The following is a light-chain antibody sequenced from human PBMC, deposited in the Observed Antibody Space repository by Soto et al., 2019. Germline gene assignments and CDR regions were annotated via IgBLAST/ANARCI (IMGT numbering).Light chain of an antibody. V-gene: IGKV3-15*01. CDR3: QQYNNWPYT. CDR2: GAS. J-gene: IGKJ2*01. Sequence: EIVMTQSPATLSVSPGERATLSCRASQSVSSNLAWYQQKPGQAPRLLIYGASTRATGIPARFSGSGSGTDFTLTISSLQSEDFAVYYCQQYNNWPYTFGQATKLQIK. CDR1: QSVSSN.